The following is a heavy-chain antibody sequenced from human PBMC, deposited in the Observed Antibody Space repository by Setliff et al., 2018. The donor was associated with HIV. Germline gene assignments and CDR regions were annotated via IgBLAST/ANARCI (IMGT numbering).Heavy chain of an antibody. D-gene: IGHD3-3*01. V-gene: IGHV3-66*01. CDR1: GFTVSSYY. CDR3: ARDRVNGTRITIFGVVPNWFDP. Sequence: PGGSLRLSCAASGFTVSSYYMSWFRRAPGKGLEWVSGINDSGDMTYYADSVKGRFTISRDNAKNSLYLQMNSLRAEDTAMYYCARDRVNGTRITIFGVVPNWFDPWGQGTLVTVSS. J-gene: IGHJ5*02. CDR2: INDSGDMT.